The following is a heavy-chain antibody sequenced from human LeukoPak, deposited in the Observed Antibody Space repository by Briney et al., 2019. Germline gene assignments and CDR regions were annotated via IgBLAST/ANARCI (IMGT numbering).Heavy chain of an antibody. CDR3: ARGGSSWPLPFDY. CDR1: GFTFSSYG. J-gene: IGHJ4*02. CDR2: ISSSSSTI. V-gene: IGHV3-48*01. D-gene: IGHD6-13*01. Sequence: GGSLRLSCAASGFTFSSYGMSWVRQAPGKGLEWVSYISSSSSTIYYADSVKGRFTISRDNAKNSLYLQMNSLRAEDTAVYYCARGGSSWPLPFDYWGQGTLVTVPS.